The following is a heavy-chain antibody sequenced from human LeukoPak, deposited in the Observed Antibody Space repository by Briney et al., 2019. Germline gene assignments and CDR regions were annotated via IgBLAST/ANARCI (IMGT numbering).Heavy chain of an antibody. V-gene: IGHV3-66*01. Sequence: GGSLRLSCAASGFTFSDYYMSWIRQAPGKGLEWVSVIYSGGSTYYADSVKGRFTISRDNSKNTLYLQMNSLRAEDTAVYYCARVPPSRAHIAAAGTIGMDVWGQGTTVTVSS. D-gene: IGHD6-13*01. CDR2: IYSGGST. CDR3: ARVPPSRAHIAAAGTIGMDV. CDR1: GFTFSDYY. J-gene: IGHJ6*02.